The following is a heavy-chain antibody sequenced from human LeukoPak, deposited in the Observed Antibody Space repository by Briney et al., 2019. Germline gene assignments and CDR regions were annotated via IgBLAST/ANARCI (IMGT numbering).Heavy chain of an antibody. CDR1: GGSISSYY. D-gene: IGHD3-9*01. V-gene: IGHV4-4*07. Sequence: PSETLSLTCTVSGGSISSYYWSWIRQPAGKGLEWIGSIYHSGSTYYNPSLKSRVTISVDTSKNQFSLKLSSVTAADTAVYYCARGLDDILTGSWGQGTLVTVSS. J-gene: IGHJ5*02. CDR2: IYHSGST. CDR3: ARGLDDILTGS.